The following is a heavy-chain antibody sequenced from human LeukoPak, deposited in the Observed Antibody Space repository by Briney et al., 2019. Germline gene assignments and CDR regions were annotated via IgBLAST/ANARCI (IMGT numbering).Heavy chain of an antibody. J-gene: IGHJ4*02. CDR2: ISYDGSNK. D-gene: IGHD3-10*01. Sequence: PGRSLRLSCAASGFTFSSYGMHWVRQAPGKGLEWVAVISYDGSNKYYADSVKGRFTISRDNSKNTLYLQMNSLRAEDTAVYYCAKFQGSGYWGQGTLVTVSS. V-gene: IGHV3-30*18. CDR1: GFTFSSYG. CDR3: AKFQGSGY.